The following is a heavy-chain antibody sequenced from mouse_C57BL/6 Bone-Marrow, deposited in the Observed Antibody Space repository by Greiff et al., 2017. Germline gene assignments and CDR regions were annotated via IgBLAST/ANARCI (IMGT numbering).Heavy chain of an antibody. CDR2: IYPRDGST. Sequence: VQLQQSGPELVKPGAPVKLSCKASGYTFTSYDINWVKQRPGQGPEWIGWIYPRDGSTKYNDKFKCKATLTVDTSSSTAYMELHSLTSEDSAVYFCARDYGSSYWYVDVWGTGTTVTVSS. V-gene: IGHV1-85*01. J-gene: IGHJ1*03. D-gene: IGHD1-1*01. CDR1: GYTFTSYD. CDR3: ARDYGSSYWYVDV.